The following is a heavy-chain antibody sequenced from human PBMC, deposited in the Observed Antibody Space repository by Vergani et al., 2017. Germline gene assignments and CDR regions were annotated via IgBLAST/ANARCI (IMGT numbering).Heavy chain of an antibody. CDR2: IKSKTDGGTT. D-gene: IGHD1-26*01. V-gene: IGHV3-15*01. Sequence: VQLVESGGGVVQPGTSLRLSCEASGFKFSQFGMHWVRQGPGKGLEWVGRIKSKTDGGTTDYAAPVRGRFTISRDDSKNTLYLEMNGLKTEDTAVFYCTTDLGWPRRLGAPPLVWGQGTLVTVS. CDR3: TTDLGWPRRLGAPPLV. CDR1: GFKFSQFG. J-gene: IGHJ4*02.